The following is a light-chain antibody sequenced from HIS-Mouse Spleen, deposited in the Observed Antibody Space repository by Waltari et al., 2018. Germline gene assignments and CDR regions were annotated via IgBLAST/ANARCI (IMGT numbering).Light chain of an antibody. CDR3: YSTDSSGNHRV. Sequence: SYELTQPPPASVSPGQTARITCPGEALPKKYSYWYQQKSGQAPGLVIYEDSKRPSGIPERFSGSSSGTMATLTISGAQGEDEADYYCYSTDSSGNHRVFGGGTKLTVL. CDR1: ALPKKY. CDR2: EDS. V-gene: IGLV3-10*01. J-gene: IGLJ2*01.